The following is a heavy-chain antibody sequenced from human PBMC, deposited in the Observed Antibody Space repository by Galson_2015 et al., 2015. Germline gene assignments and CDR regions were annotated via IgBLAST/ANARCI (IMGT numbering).Heavy chain of an antibody. CDR3: ARVGQEYYYGLDV. Sequence: SGATTTYADSVKGRFAISRDNAKNSLYLQMNSLRAEDAALYYCARVGQEYYYGLDVWGKGTTVTVSS. CDR2: SGATT. V-gene: IGHV3-20*03. D-gene: IGHD6-6*01. J-gene: IGHJ6*04.